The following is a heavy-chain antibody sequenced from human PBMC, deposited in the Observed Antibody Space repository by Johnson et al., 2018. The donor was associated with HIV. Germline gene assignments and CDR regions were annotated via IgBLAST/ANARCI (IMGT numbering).Heavy chain of an antibody. Sequence: EVQVVESGGGLVQPGRSLRLSCAASGFTFDDYGMSWVRQAPGKGLEWVSGIDWNGGRKGYVDSVKGRFTISRDNAKNSLYMELNSLRAEDTDLYYCAGQHYDGSCGQGGCLDVWGQGTMVTVSS. CDR2: IDWNGGRK. CDR1: GFTFDDYG. V-gene: IGHV3-20*04. J-gene: IGHJ3*01. D-gene: IGHD3-22*01. CDR3: AGQHYDGSCGQGGCLDV.